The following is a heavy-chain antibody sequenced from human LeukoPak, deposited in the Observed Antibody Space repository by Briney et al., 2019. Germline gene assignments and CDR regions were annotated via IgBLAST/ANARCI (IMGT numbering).Heavy chain of an antibody. Sequence: PGGSLRLSCAASGFTFSSYAMTWVRQAPGKGLEWVSAISGSGGSTYYADSVKGRFTISRDNSKNALYLQMNSLTAEDTAVYYCAKWPRDSSGYYLLGYYYGMDVWGQGTTVPSP. CDR1: GFTFSSYA. CDR3: AKWPRDSSGYYLLGYYYGMDV. V-gene: IGHV3-23*01. J-gene: IGHJ6*02. D-gene: IGHD3-22*01. CDR2: ISGSGGST.